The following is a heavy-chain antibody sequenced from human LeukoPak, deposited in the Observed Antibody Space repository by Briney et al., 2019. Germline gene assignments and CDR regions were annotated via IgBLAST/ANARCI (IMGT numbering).Heavy chain of an antibody. V-gene: IGHV4-34*01. CDR2: INHSGST. CDR1: GGSFSGYY. CDR3: ARAGDSSGYCDS. Sequence: SETLSLTCAVYGGSFSGYYWSWIRQPPGKGLEWIGEINHSGSTNYSPSLKSRVTISVDTSKNQFSLKLSSVTAADTAVYYCARAGDSSGYCDSWGQGTLVTVSS. D-gene: IGHD3-22*01. J-gene: IGHJ4*02.